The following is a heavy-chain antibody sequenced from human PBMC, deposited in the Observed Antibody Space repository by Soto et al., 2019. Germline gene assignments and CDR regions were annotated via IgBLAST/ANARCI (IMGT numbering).Heavy chain of an antibody. CDR1: GGSISSGGYS. J-gene: IGHJ5*02. CDR2: IYLGSS. CDR3: ARHSLALRKNNWFDP. Sequence: PSETLSLTCAVCGGSISSGGYSWSWIRQPPGKGLEWIGYIYLGSSYYNPSLKSRVTMSVDTSKNQFSLRLRSVTAADTALYFCARHSLALRKNNWFDPWGQGIMVTVSS. V-gene: IGHV4-30-2*01. D-gene: IGHD3-3*02.